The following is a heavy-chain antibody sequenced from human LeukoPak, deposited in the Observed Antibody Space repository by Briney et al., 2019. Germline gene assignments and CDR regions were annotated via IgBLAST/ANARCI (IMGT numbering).Heavy chain of an antibody. D-gene: IGHD4/OR15-4a*01. J-gene: IGHJ4*02. CDR3: ARISTSGAFDY. CDR1: GFTFSSYD. CDR2: IGTAGDT. V-gene: IGHV3-13*01. Sequence: GVSLRLSCAASGFTFSSYDMHWVRQATGKGLEWVSAIGTAGDTYYPGSVKGRFTISRENAKNSLYLQMNSLRAGDTAVYYCARISTSGAFDYWGQGTLVTVSS.